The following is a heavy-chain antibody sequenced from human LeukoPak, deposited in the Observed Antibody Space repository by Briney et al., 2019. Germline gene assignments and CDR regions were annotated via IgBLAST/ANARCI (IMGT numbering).Heavy chain of an antibody. J-gene: IGHJ6*03. CDR2: IRDDGSEQ. D-gene: IGHD2/OR15-2a*01. CDR1: GFTFSTYW. CDR3: ARVAVIYYYYMEV. Sequence: GGSLRLSCAASGFTFSTYWMSWVRQAPGKGLEWVANIRDDGSEQYYVDSVKGRFTISRDNAKYSLFLQMNSLRAEDTAVYYCARVAVIYYYYMEVWGKGTTVTVSS. V-gene: IGHV3-7*01.